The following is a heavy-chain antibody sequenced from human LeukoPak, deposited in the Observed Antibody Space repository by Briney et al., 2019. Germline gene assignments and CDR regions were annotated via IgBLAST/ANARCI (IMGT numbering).Heavy chain of an antibody. CDR1: GGSFNGYY. CDR3: ASATGTVDY. Sequence: SETLSLTCAVYGGSFNGYYWSWIRQPPGKGLEWIGEINHSGSTNYNPSLKSRVTISVDTSKNQFSLKLSSVTAADTAVYYCASATGTVDYWGQGTLVTVSS. J-gene: IGHJ4*02. D-gene: IGHD1-1*01. CDR2: INHSGST. V-gene: IGHV4-34*01.